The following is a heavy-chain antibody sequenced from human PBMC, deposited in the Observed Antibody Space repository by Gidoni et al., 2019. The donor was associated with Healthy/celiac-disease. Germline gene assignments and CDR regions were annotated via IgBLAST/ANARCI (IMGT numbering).Heavy chain of an antibody. CDR3: AKDRLRYNRNYVLDY. D-gene: IGHD1-7*01. J-gene: IGHJ4*02. V-gene: IGHV3-30*18. CDR2: ISYDGSKK. Sequence: QVQLVESGGGVVQLGRSLRHSCAAHVFTLWSYGMPWVRQAPGKGLEWVEVISYDGSKKYYAGSVKGRFTISRENYKNTLYLQMNGLRAEDTAGYYCAKDRLRYNRNYVLDYWGQGTLVTVSS. CDR1: VFTLWSYG.